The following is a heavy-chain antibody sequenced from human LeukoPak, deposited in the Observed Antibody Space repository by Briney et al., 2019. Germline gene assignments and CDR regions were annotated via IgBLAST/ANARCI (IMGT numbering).Heavy chain of an antibody. J-gene: IGHJ4*03. Sequence: AETLSHPCTVSGGSISSYYWSWIRQPAGKGLEWIGRVYTSGSTNYNPSLKSRVTMSVDTSKNQFSLKLSSVTAADTAVYYCARDRGYNYAFGYWGPAALVTVSS. D-gene: IGHD1-20*01. V-gene: IGHV4-4*07. CDR3: ARDRGYNYAFGY. CDR1: GGSISSYY. CDR2: VYTSGST.